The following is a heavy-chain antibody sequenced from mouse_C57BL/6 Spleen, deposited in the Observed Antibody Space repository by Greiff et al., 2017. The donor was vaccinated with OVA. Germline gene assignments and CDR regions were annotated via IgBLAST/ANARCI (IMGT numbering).Heavy chain of an antibody. D-gene: IGHD1-1*01. CDR1: GYTFTSYW. J-gene: IGHJ2*01. Sequence: QVQLQQPGAELVRPGTSVKLSCKASGYTFTSYWMHWVKQRPGQGLAWIGVIDPSDSYTNYNQKFKGKATLTVDTSSSTAYMQLSSLTSEDSAVYYCARSGTTVVGFDYWGQGTTLTVSS. CDR3: ARSGTTVVGFDY. CDR2: IDPSDSYT. V-gene: IGHV1-59*01.